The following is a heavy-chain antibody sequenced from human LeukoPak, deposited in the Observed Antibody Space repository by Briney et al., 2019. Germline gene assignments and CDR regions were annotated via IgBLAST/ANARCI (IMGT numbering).Heavy chain of an antibody. D-gene: IGHD5-18*01. J-gene: IGHJ4*02. CDR3: ARESRIQLWTVVDY. CDR1: GGSISSYY. CDR2: IYYSGST. Sequence: SETLSLTCTVSGGSISSYYWSWIRQPPGKGLEWIGYIYYSGSTNYNPSLKSRVTISVDTSKNQFSLKLSSVTAADTAVYYCARESRIQLWTVVDYWGQGTLVTVSS. V-gene: IGHV4-59*01.